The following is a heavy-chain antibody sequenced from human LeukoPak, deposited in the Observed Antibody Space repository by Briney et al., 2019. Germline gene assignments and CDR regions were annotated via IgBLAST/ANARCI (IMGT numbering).Heavy chain of an antibody. CDR2: ISSSSSTI. J-gene: IGHJ5*02. V-gene: IGHV3-48*01. CDR3: ARSLVVGATYRYH. D-gene: IGHD1-26*01. Sequence: PPGGSLRLSCAASGFTFSSYGMTWVRQAPGKGLEWVSYISSSSSTIYYADSVKGRFTISRDNAKNSLYLQLNSLRAEDTAVYYCARSLVVGATYRYHWGQGTLVTVSS. CDR1: GFTFSSYG.